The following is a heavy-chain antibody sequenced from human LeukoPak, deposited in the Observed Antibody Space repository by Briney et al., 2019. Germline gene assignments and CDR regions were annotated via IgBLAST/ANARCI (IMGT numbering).Heavy chain of an antibody. CDR3: AREESGSYFRY. CDR1: GFSVINNY. Sequence: GGSLRLSCAASGFSVINNYMSWVRQAPGKGLEWVSVIYEGDSTYYADSVKGRFTITRDNSKNTLYPQMNSLRAEDTAVYYCAREESGSYFRYWGQGTLVTVSS. J-gene: IGHJ4*02. D-gene: IGHD1-26*01. CDR2: IYEGDST. V-gene: IGHV3-53*01.